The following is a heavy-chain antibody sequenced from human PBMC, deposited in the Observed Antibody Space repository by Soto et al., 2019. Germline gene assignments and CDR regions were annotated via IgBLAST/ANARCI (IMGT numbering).Heavy chain of an antibody. CDR2: ISVSDPGT. J-gene: IGHJ3*02. Sequence: EVQLLESGGGLEQPGGSLRLSCAASGFTFGSHDMSWVRQAPGKALEWVSSISVSDPGTYYADSVKGRFTTSRDISKNTLFLQMDSLRAEDKALYYCTRGTWLDIWGQGTMVTVSS. CDR1: GFTFGSHD. V-gene: IGHV3-23*01. CDR3: TRGTWLDI. D-gene: IGHD6-19*01.